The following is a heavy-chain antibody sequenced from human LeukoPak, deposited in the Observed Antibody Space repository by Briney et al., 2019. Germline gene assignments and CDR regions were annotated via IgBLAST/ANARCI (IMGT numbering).Heavy chain of an antibody. Sequence: GGSLRFSCAASGFTFTSYNVHWVRRAPGKGLEWVAVISYDGRNEYYADSVQGRFIISRDNSKNTLFLQMNSLRVEDAAVYYCAREEKSGWYDYWGQGTLVTVSS. D-gene: IGHD6-19*01. CDR3: AREEKSGWYDY. J-gene: IGHJ4*02. CDR2: ISYDGRNE. V-gene: IGHV3-30*04. CDR1: GFTFTSYN.